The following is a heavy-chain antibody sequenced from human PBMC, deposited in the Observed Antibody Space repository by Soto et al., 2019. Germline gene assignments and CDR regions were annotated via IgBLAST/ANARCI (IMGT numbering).Heavy chain of an antibody. D-gene: IGHD3-22*01. CDR1: GFTFSDYY. CDR3: ATITMMT. V-gene: IGHV3-11*06. CDR2: ISGSSDNT. Sequence: PGGSLRLSCAASGFTFSDYYMSWIRQAPGKGLEWLSYISGSSDNTNYADSVKGRFTISRDNAKKSLYLEMNSLRAEDTAVYYCATITMMTWGQGTLVTGS. J-gene: IGHJ5*02.